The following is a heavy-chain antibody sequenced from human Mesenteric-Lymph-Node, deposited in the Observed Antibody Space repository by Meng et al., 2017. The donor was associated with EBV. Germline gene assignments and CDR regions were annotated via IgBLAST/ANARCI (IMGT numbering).Heavy chain of an antibody. CDR3: ARGQQGASYAFDY. Sequence: VELVKCAAGVKEPGVSVKVSSKASGYTLTGYAMHWVRQAPGLRLEWKGWINAGNGNTKYSQKFQGRVTITRDTSASTAYMELSCLRSEDTAVYYCARGQQGASYAFDYWGQGTLVTVSS. J-gene: IGHJ4*02. D-gene: IGHD1-26*01. V-gene: IGHV1-3*01. CDR2: INAGNGNT. CDR1: GYTLTGYA.